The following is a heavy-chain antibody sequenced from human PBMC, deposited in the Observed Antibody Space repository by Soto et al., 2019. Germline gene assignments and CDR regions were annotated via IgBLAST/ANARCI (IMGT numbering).Heavy chain of an antibody. CDR2: INHSGST. V-gene: IGHV4-34*01. J-gene: IGHJ6*02. CDR3: ARGLELEGSGNLLWYYGMDV. Sequence: SETLSLTCAVYGGSFSGYYWSWIRQPPGKGLEWIGEINHSGSTNYNPSLKSRVTISVDTSKNQFSLKLSSVTAADTAVYYCARGLELEGSGNLLWYYGMDVWGQGTTVT. D-gene: IGHD3-3*01. CDR1: GGSFSGYY.